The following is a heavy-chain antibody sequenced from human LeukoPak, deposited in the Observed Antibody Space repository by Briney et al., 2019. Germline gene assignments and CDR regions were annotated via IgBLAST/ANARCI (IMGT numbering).Heavy chain of an antibody. J-gene: IGHJ4*02. V-gene: IGHV1-46*01. CDR3: ARDIRGQLVISNFDY. CDR1: GYTFTSYY. CDR2: INPSGGST. Sequence: ASVKVSCKASGYTFTSYYMHWVRQAPGQGLEWMGIINPSGGSTSYAQKFQGRVTMTRDTSTSTVYMELSSLRSEDTAVYYCARDIRGQLVISNFDYWGQGTLVTVSS. D-gene: IGHD6-13*01.